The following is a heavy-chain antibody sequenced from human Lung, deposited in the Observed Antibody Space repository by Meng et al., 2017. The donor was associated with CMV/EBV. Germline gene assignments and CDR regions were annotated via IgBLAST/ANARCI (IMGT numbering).Heavy chain of an antibody. Sequence: SETLSLTCTVSGGSISSSSYYWGWIRQPPGKGLEWIGSIYYSGSTYYNPSLKSRVTISVDTSKNQFSLKLSSVTAADTAVYYCARQDIVVVPAASVEYWGRGXLVTVSS. V-gene: IGHV4-39*01. CDR2: IYYSGST. D-gene: IGHD2-2*01. J-gene: IGHJ4*02. CDR3: ARQDIVVVPAASVEY. CDR1: GGSISSSSYY.